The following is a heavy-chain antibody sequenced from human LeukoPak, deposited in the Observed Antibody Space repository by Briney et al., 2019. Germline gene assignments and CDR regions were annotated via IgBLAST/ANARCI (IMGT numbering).Heavy chain of an antibody. V-gene: IGHV3-7*01. Sequence: GGSLRLSCAASGFIFSNHWMSWVRQAPGKGLEWVANIKQDGSEKYYVDSVKGRFTISRDNAKNSVYLQMNSLRAEDMAAYYCARHDCSGGDCYSVGYWGQGTLVTVSS. CDR1: GFIFSNHW. J-gene: IGHJ4*02. CDR3: ARHDCSGGDCYSVGY. D-gene: IGHD2-21*02. CDR2: IKQDGSEK.